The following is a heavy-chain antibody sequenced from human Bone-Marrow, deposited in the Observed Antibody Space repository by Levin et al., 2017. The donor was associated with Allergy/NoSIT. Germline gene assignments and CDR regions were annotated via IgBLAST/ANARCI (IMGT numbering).Heavy chain of an antibody. J-gene: IGHJ4*02. CDR3: ARGLVAATFED. CDR2: INPASGGT. CDR1: GYTFTDYY. V-gene: IGHV1-2*02. Sequence: ASVKVSCKASGYTFTDYYIHWVRQAPGQGLESMGWINPASGGTNYAQKFQGRVTMTRDTSISTAYMELSRLRFDDTAVYYCARGLVAATFEDWGQGTLVTVSS. D-gene: IGHD6-19*01.